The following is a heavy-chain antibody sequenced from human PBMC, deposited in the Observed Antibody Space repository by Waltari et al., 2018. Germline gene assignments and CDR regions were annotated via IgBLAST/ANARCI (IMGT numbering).Heavy chain of an antibody. CDR3: AKDGSGYFDY. V-gene: IGHV3-23*03. CDR1: GFTFSSYA. D-gene: IGHD3-10*01. CDR2: IYSGGST. Sequence: EVQLLESGGGLVQPGGSLRLSCAASGFTFSSYAMSWVRQAPGKGLEWVSVIYSGGSTYYADSVKGRFTISRDNSKNTLYLQMNSLRAEDTAVYYCAKDGSGYFDYWGQGILVTVSS. J-gene: IGHJ4*02.